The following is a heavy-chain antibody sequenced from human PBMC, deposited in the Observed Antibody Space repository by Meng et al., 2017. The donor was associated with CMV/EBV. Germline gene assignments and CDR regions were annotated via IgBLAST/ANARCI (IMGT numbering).Heavy chain of an antibody. Sequence: RPQLQEAGPGLVKPSETPSLTFTVSGGSISSSSYHWGWIRQPPGKGLEWIGSIYYSGSTYYNPSLKSRVTISVDTSKNQFSLKLSSVTAADTAVYYCARDPSLRWIDYWGQGTLVTSPQ. CDR1: GGSISSSSYH. J-gene: IGHJ4*02. CDR2: IYYSGST. CDR3: ARDPSLRWIDY. D-gene: IGHD4-23*01. V-gene: IGHV4-39*06.